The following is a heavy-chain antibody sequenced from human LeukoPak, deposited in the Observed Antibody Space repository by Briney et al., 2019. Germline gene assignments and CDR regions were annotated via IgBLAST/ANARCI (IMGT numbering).Heavy chain of an antibody. CDR2: VYYSGST. CDR3: ARGHPWQHLPESAFDY. V-gene: IGHV4-59*01. CDR1: SGSISSYY. Sequence: SETLSLTCTVSSGSISSYYWSWIRQPPGKGLEWIGYVYYSGSTNYKSSLKSRVSISVDTSKNQFSLKLSSVTAADTAVYYCARGHPWQHLPESAFDYWGQGTLVTVSS. J-gene: IGHJ4*02.